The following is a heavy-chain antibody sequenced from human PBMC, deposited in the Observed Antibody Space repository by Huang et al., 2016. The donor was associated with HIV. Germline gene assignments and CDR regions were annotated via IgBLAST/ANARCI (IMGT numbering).Heavy chain of an antibody. V-gene: IGHV1-8*03. Sequence: QVQLVQSGAEVKKPGASVKVSCKASGYTFTRYDINWMRQAPGQGLEWMGWMNGNSGNTGYAQNFQGRLTLTRDTSIGAAYMELSSLEPADTAVYYCARGGGSHWLGRFDPWGQGTLVTVFS. J-gene: IGHJ5*02. D-gene: IGHD1-26*01. CDR1: GYTFTRYD. CDR3: ARGGGSHWLGRFDP. CDR2: MNGNSGNT.